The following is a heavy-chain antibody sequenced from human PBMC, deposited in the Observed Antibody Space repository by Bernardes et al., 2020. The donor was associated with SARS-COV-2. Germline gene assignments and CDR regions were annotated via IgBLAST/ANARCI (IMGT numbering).Heavy chain of an antibody. CDR1: GLTFGNFA. D-gene: IGHD2-21*01. CDR2: VSGVGLAT. Sequence: GGSLRLSCVAFGLTFGNFAMTWVRQAPGKGLEWVATVSGVGLATFYADSVKGRFTISRDNSKNTVNLQMNSLRTEDTAVYYCAKGGHYSPFDYWGQGTLVAVSS. V-gene: IGHV3-23*01. J-gene: IGHJ4*02. CDR3: AKGGHYSPFDY.